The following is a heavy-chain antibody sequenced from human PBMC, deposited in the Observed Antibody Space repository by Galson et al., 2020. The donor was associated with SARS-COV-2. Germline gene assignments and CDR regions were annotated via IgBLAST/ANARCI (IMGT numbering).Heavy chain of an antibody. J-gene: IGHJ4*02. CDR1: GDSITNSRNY. V-gene: IGHV4-39*01. CDR3: ARHFDHFDF. D-gene: IGHD3-9*01. CDR2: IFSTASP. Sequence: SETLSLTCPVSGDSITNSRNYWGWVRQPHGQGLEWIGSIFSTASPYYNSSLKSRLSIAIDTSKNQFSLKLYSVTAADTAVYFCARHFDHFDFWGQGSLVTVSS.